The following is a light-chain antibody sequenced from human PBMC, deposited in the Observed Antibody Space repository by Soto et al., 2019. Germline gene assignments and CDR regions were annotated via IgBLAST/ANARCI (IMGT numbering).Light chain of an antibody. J-gene: IGLJ1*01. Sequence: QSALTQPASVSWSPGQSITISCTGTSSDVGGYNFVSWYQQLPGRVPKLMIYEVNNRPSGISNRFSGSKSGNTASLTISGLQAEDEADYYCSSYTSSAPLYVFGTGTKVTVL. CDR1: SSDVGGYNF. CDR3: SSYTSSAPLYV. CDR2: EVN. V-gene: IGLV2-14*01.